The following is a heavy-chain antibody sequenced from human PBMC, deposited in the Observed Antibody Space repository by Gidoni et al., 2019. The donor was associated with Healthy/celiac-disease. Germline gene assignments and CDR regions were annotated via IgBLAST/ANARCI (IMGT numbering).Heavy chain of an antibody. J-gene: IGHJ4*02. D-gene: IGHD3-16*02. CDR1: GYTFTSYG. CDR2: ISAYNGNT. CDR3: ARVYWGIRLGELSFARPVDY. Sequence: QVQLVQSGAEVKKPGASVKVSCKASGYTFTSYGIRWVRQAPGQGLEWMGWISAYNGNTNDAQKLQGRVTMTTDTSTSTAYMELRSLRADDTAVYYCARVYWGIRLGELSFARPVDYWGQGTLVTVSS. V-gene: IGHV1-18*01.